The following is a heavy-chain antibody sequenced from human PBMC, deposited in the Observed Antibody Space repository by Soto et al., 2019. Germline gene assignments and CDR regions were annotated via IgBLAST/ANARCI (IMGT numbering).Heavy chain of an antibody. J-gene: IGHJ6*02. CDR1: GGSVSSGSCY. V-gene: IGHV4-61*01. D-gene: IGHD6-13*01. CDR3: ARDLAAAGLNYYYYYGMDV. CDR2: IYYSGST. Sequence: LEILSLTCTVSGGSVSSGSCYWSWIRQPPGKGLEWIGYIYYSGSTNYNPSLKSRVTISVDTSKNQFSLKLSSVTAADTAVYYCARDLAAAGLNYYYYYGMDVWGQGTTVTVSS.